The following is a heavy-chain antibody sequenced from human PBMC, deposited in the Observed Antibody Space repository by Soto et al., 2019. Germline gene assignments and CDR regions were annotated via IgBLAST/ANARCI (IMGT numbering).Heavy chain of an antibody. CDR1: GFTFNSYA. V-gene: IGHV3-23*01. CDR2: LSGTRDSP. Sequence: EVQLLESGGGLVQPGGSLRLSCAASGFTFNSYAMSWVRQAPGKGLEWVAALSGTRDSPDYANSVTGRFTVSRDESTTTLYLHMSSLNAEDTATYYCAKDNGNYGSGTFSHWGQGTLVTVSS. CDR3: AKDNGNYGSGTFSH. D-gene: IGHD3-10*01. J-gene: IGHJ4*02.